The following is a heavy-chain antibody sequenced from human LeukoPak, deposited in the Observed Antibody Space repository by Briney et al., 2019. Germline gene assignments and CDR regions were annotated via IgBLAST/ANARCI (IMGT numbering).Heavy chain of an antibody. D-gene: IGHD6-13*01. Sequence: GGSLRLSCAASGFTVSSNYMSWVRQAPGKGLEWVSVIYSGGSTFYADSVKGRFTISRDNSKNTLYLQMNSLKAEATAVDYCARGASSSWYPTGLDWRPKVNWYLDLWGRGTLVTVSS. CDR1: GFTVSSNY. V-gene: IGHV3-66*01. CDR3: ARGASSSWYPTGLDWRPKVNWYLDL. J-gene: IGHJ2*01. CDR2: IYSGGST.